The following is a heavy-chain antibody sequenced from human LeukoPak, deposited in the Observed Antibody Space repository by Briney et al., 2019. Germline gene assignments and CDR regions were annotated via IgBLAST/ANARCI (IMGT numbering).Heavy chain of an antibody. Sequence: ASVKVSSKASGYTLTGNYMHWGRQAPGQGLEWMGRINPNSGGTNYAQKFQGRVTMTRDTSISTAYMELSRLRSDDTAMYYCASPGGGVAGHFDYWGQGTGVTVSS. CDR1: GYTLTGNY. D-gene: IGHD6-19*01. CDR2: INPNSGGT. CDR3: ASPGGGVAGHFDY. J-gene: IGHJ4*02. V-gene: IGHV1-2*06.